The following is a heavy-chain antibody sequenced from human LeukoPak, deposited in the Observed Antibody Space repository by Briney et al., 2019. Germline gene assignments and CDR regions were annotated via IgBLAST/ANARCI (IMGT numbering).Heavy chain of an antibody. J-gene: IGHJ4*02. D-gene: IGHD4-23*01. CDR3: ARDRDYGGFDY. CDR2: IYSVGST. Sequence: GGSLRLSCAASGFTVSSNYMSWVRQAPGKGLEWVSVIYSVGSTYYTDSVKGRFTLSRDNSKNTLYLQMNSLRAEDTAVYNCARDRDYGGFDYWGQGTLVTVSS. V-gene: IGHV3-53*01. CDR1: GFTVSSNY.